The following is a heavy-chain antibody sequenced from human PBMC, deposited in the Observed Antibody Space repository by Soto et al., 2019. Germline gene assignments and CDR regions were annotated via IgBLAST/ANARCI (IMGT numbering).Heavy chain of an antibody. CDR1: GFTFSSYA. CDR2: ISGRGGST. V-gene: IGHV3-23*01. CDR3: AKDHIVVVTAIFDY. Sequence: EVQLLESGGGLVQPGGSLRLSCAASGFTFSSYAMSWVRQAPGKGLEWVSAISGRGGSTYYADSVKGRFTISRDNSKNSLYLQMNSLRAEDTAVYYCAKDHIVVVTAIFDYWGQGTLVTVSS. D-gene: IGHD2-21*02. J-gene: IGHJ4*02.